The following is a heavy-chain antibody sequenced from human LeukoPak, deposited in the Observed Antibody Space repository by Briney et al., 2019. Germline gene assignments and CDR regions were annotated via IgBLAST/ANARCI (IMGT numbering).Heavy chain of an antibody. CDR2: INHSGST. Sequence: SETLSLTCAVYGGSFSGYYWSWIRQPPGKGLEWIREINHSGSTNYNPSLKSRVTISVDTSKNQFSLKLSSVTAADTAVYYCASWSGNSEASYYWGQGTLVTVSS. CDR1: GGSFSGYY. CDR3: ASWSGNSEASYY. V-gene: IGHV4-34*01. D-gene: IGHD4-23*01. J-gene: IGHJ4*02.